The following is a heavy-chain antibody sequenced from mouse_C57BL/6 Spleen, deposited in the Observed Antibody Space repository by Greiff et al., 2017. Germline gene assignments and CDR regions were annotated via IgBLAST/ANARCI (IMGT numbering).Heavy chain of an antibody. Sequence: VQLQQSGPELVKPGASVKISCKASGYTFTDYYMNWVKQSHGQSLEWIGDINPNNGGTSYNQKFKGKATLTVDKSSSTAYMELRSLTSEDSAVYYCARDYGSSYYYAMDYWGQGTSVTVSS. CDR1: GYTFTDYY. CDR3: ARDYGSSYYYAMDY. D-gene: IGHD1-1*01. CDR2: INPNNGGT. V-gene: IGHV1-26*01. J-gene: IGHJ4*01.